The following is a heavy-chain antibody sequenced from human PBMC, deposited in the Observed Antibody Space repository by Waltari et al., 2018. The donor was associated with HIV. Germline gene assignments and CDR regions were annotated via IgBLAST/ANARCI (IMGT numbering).Heavy chain of an antibody. Sequence: EVLLVESGGGLVKPGGSLRLPCEASGFTFSSAWMSWVRQAPGKGLEWVARIRSESDGATTDYAAPVKDRFSISRDDSKNMLYLEMNSLKTEDTAVYYCTSIFEVLAAIRPGGVWGRGTMVTVSS. CDR1: GFTFSSAW. J-gene: IGHJ3*01. D-gene: IGHD2-21*02. CDR2: IRSESDGATT. V-gene: IGHV3-15*01. CDR3: TSIFEVLAAIRPGGV.